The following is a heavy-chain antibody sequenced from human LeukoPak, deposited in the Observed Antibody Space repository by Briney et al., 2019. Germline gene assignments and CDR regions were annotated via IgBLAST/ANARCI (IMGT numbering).Heavy chain of an antibody. CDR1: GFTFSSYG. V-gene: IGHV3-33*01. CDR3: ARDYCGGDCYTFDI. CDR2: IWYDGSNK. Sequence: GGSLRLSCAASGFTFSSYGMHWVRQAPGKGLEWVAVIWYDGSNKYYADSVKGRFTISRDNSKNTLYLQMNSLRAEDTAVYYCARDYCGGDCYTFDIWGXGTMVTVSS. D-gene: IGHD2-21*02. J-gene: IGHJ3*02.